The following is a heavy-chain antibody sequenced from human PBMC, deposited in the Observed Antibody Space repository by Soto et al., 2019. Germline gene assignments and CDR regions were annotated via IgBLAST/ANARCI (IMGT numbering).Heavy chain of an antibody. D-gene: IGHD6-6*01. CDR2: INPNSGGT. CDR3: ARDLGIAAREFDY. V-gene: IGHV1-2*02. Sequence: ASVKVSCKASGNTFTGYYMHWVRQAPGQGLEWMGWINPNSGGTNYAQKFQGRVTMTRDTSISTAYMELSRLRSDDTAVYYCARDLGIAAREFDYWGQGTLVTVSS. J-gene: IGHJ4*02. CDR1: GNTFTGYY.